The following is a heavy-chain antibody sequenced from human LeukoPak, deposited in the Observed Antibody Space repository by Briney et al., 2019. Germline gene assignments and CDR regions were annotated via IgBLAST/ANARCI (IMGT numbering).Heavy chain of an antibody. J-gene: IGHJ5*02. D-gene: IGHD3-10*01. V-gene: IGHV1-18*04. CDR3: ARVAVRGVNWFDP. Sequence: ASVKVSCKASGYTFTSYGIGWVRQAPGQGLEWMGWISANNGNTNYAQKFQGRVTMTTDTSTSTVYMELRSLTSDDTAVYYCARVAVRGVNWFDPWGQGTLVTVSS. CDR1: GYTFTSYG. CDR2: ISANNGNT.